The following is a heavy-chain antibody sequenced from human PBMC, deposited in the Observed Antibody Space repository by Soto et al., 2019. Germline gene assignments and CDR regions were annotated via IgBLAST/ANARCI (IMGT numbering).Heavy chain of an antibody. CDR3: ARGPSWFGEPNNWFDP. CDR1: GGSVSSGSHY. Sequence: PSETLSLTCTVSGGSVSSGSHYWSWIRQPPGKGLEWIGYIYYSGSTNYNPSLKSRVTISVDTSKNQFSLKLSSVTAADTAVYYCARGPSWFGEPNNWFDPWGQGTLVTVSS. D-gene: IGHD3-10*01. CDR2: IYYSGST. V-gene: IGHV4-61*01. J-gene: IGHJ5*02.